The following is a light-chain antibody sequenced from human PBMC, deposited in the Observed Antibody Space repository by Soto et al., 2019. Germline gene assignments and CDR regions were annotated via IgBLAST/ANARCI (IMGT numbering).Light chain of an antibody. J-gene: IGKJ1*01. Sequence: DIQMTQSPSTLSASVGDRVTITCRASQSISVWLAWFQQKPGNAPNLLIYKAATLESGVPSRFSGSGSGTEFTLTISSLQPDDSATSYCQQYNNRLTFGQGTKVEI. CDR3: QQYNNRLT. V-gene: IGKV1-5*03. CDR1: QSISVW. CDR2: KAA.